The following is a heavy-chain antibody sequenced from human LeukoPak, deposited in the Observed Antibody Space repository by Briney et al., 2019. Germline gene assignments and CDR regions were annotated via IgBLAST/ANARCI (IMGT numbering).Heavy chain of an antibody. D-gene: IGHD5-24*01. V-gene: IGHV4-34*01. CDR1: GGSFSGYY. CDR2: INHSGST. J-gene: IGHJ4*02. CDR3: ARGLLDGYNY. Sequence: SETLSLTCAVYGGSFSGYYWSWTRQPPGKGLEWIGEINHSGSTNYYPSLKSRVTISVDTSKNQFSLKLSSVTAADTAVYYCARGLLDGYNYWGQGTLVTVSS.